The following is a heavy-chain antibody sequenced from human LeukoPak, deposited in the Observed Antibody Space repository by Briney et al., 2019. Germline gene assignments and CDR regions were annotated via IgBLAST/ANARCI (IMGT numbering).Heavy chain of an antibody. D-gene: IGHD6-6*01. J-gene: IGHJ4*02. CDR3: ARLETLGSSIGDY. CDR1: GYTFISYY. CDR2: ISPSGGRT. V-gene: IGHV1-46*01. Sequence: ASVKVSCKTSGYTFISYYMHWVRQAPGQGLEWMGIISPSGGRTNHAEKFQGRVTMTRDTSTSTFYMELSSLRSEDTAVYYCARLETLGSSIGDYWGQGTPVTVPS.